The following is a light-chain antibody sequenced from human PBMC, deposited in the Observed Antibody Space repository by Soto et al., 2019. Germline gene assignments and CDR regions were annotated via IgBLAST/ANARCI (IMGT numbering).Light chain of an antibody. CDR2: SAS. CDR1: QSVSSNS. J-gene: IGKJ1*01. V-gene: IGKV3-20*01. CDR3: QQYGSSRT. Sequence: EIVLTQSPGTLSLSPGERATLSCKASQSVSSNSLAWYQQKPGQAPRLLIYSASSGATGIPDRFSGSGSGTDFTLTISRLEPEDFAVYYCQQYGSSRTFGQGTKVDIK.